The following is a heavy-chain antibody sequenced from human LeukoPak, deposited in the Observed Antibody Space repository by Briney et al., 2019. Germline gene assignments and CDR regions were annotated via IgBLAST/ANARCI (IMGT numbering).Heavy chain of an antibody. CDR2: LSCGGRT. CDR3: ARRGGHHYDSSSPGRYFDY. CDR1: WFTVRSYY. D-gene: IGHD3-22*01. V-gene: IGHV3-53*05. J-gene: IGHJ4*02. Sequence: GGCLSLSCAASWFTVRSYYMIWVPGASRKGLECGIVLSCGGRTYYADSVKGRFTISRDNSKNTLYLQMNSLRAEDTAVYYCARRGGHHYDSSSPGRYFDYWGQGTLVTVSS.